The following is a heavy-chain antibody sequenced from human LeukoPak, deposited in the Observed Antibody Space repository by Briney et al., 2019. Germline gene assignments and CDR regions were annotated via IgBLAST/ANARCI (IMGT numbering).Heavy chain of an antibody. CDR2: IIPILGIA. J-gene: IGHJ4*02. V-gene: IGHV1-69*04. Sequence: GSSVKVSCKASGGTFSSYAISWVRQAPGQGLEWMGRIIPILGIANYAQKFRGRVTITADKSTSTAYMELSSLRSEDTAVYYCARATVGTVATGYFDYWGQGTLVTVSS. CDR3: ARATVGTVATGYFDY. CDR1: GGTFSSYA. D-gene: IGHD5-12*01.